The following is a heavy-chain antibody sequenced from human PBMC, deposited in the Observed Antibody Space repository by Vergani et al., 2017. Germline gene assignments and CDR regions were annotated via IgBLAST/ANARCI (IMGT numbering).Heavy chain of an antibody. CDR2: IRYDGSNK. D-gene: IGHD3-10*01. CDR1: GFTFSSYG. V-gene: IGHV3-30*02. Sequence: VQLVESGGGVVQPGGSLRLSCAASGFTFSSYGMHWVRQAPGKGLEWVAFIRYDGSNKYYANSVKGRFTISRDNSKNTLYLQMNSLRAEDTAVYYCAKNRGADYWGQGTLVTVSS. CDR3: AKNRGADY. J-gene: IGHJ4*02.